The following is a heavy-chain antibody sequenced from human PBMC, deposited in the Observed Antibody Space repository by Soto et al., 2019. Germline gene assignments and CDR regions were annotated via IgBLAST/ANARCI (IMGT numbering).Heavy chain of an antibody. Sequence: GGSLRLSCAASGFTFSNAWMNWVRQAPGKGLEWVGRIKSKTDGGTTDYAAPVKGRFTISRDDSKNTLYLQMNSLKTEDTAVYYCTTERTLSGWYSDPIYWGQGTLVTVSS. CDR2: IKSKTDGGTT. J-gene: IGHJ4*02. CDR3: TTERTLSGWYSDPIY. D-gene: IGHD6-19*01. CDR1: GFTFSNAW. V-gene: IGHV3-15*07.